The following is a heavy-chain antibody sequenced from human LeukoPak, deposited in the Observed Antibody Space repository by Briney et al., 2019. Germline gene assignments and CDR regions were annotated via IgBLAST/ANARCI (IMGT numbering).Heavy chain of an antibody. J-gene: IGHJ4*02. CDR2: ISSTGNTI. CDR1: GIIFSNYE. V-gene: IGHV3-48*03. CDR3: ARERVSVVRGVIGY. Sequence: GSLRLSCAVSGIIFSNYEMNWVRQAPGKGLEWVAYISSTGNTIYYAESVKGRFTISRDDAKDSLYLQINSLRAEDTAVYYCARERVSVVRGVIGYWGQGTLVTVSS. D-gene: IGHD3-10*01.